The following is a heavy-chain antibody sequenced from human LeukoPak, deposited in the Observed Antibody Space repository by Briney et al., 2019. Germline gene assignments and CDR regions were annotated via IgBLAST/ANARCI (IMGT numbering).Heavy chain of an antibody. V-gene: IGHV4-34*01. CDR3: ARGRCYDFWSGYYTGCRWFDP. J-gene: IGHJ5*02. Sequence: PSETLSLTCAVYGWSFSGYYWSWIRHPPGKGLEWIGEINHSGSTNYNPSLKSRVTISVDTSKNQFSLKLSSVTAADTAVYYCARGRCYDFWSGYYTGCRWFDPWGQGTLVTVSS. D-gene: IGHD3-3*01. CDR1: GWSFSGYY. CDR2: INHSGST.